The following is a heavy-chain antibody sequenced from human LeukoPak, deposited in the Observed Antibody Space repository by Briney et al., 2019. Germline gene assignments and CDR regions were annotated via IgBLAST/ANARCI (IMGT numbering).Heavy chain of an antibody. Sequence: PGGSLRLSCAASGFTFSSYGVHWVRQAPGKGLEWVAVISYDGSNKYYADSVKGRFTISRDNSKNTLYLQMNSLRAEDTAVYYCAKVGIVATAYGAFDIWGQGTMVTVSS. V-gene: IGHV3-30*18. D-gene: IGHD5-12*01. CDR3: AKVGIVATAYGAFDI. J-gene: IGHJ3*02. CDR2: ISYDGSNK. CDR1: GFTFSSYG.